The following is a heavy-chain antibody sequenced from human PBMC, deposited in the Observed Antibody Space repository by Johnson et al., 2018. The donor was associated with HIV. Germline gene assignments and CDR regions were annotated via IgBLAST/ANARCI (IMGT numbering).Heavy chain of an antibody. CDR3: ARDAVTPS. CDR1: GFTFSSYA. J-gene: IGHJ3*01. V-gene: IGHV3-64*01. D-gene: IGHD4-17*01. CDR2: ISSNGGST. Sequence: VQLVESGGGLVQPGGSLRLSCAASGFTFSSYAMHWVRQAPGKGLEYVSAISSNGGSTYYANSVKGRFTISRDNSKNTLYLQVGSLRAEDMAVYYCARDAVTPSWGQGTMVTVSS.